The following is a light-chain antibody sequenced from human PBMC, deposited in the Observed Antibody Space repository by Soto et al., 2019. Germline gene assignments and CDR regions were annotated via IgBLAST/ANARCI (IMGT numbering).Light chain of an antibody. CDR2: GAS. V-gene: IGKV3-20*01. J-gene: IGKJ3*01. Sequence: EIVLTQSPGTLSLSPGERATLSCRASQSVSSNYLAWYQQKPGQAPRLLIYGASSRATGIPDRFSGSGSATDFTLTISRLEPEDFAVYYCHQYGSSPFTFGPGTKVDIK. CDR3: HQYGSSPFT. CDR1: QSVSSNY.